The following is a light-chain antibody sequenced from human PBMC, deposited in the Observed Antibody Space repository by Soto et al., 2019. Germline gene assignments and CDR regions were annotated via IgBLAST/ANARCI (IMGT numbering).Light chain of an antibody. J-gene: IGLJ2*01. Sequence: QSVLTQPPSASGSPGQSVTISCTGTSSDVGGYNYVSWYQQHPGKAPKLMIYEVSKRPSGVPDRFSGSKSGNTASLTDSGLQAEDEADYYCSSYAGSNSVVFGGGTKVTVL. V-gene: IGLV2-8*01. CDR1: SSDVGGYNY. CDR2: EVS. CDR3: SSYAGSNSVV.